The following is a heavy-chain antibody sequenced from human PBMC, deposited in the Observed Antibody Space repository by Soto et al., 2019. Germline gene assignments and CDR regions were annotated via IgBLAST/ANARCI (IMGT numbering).Heavy chain of an antibody. Sequence: GASVKVSCTASGYRFTNYAVHWVRQAPGQRLEWMGWINASNGNTRFSQNLQGRVTITRDTSARTVYMELSSLRSEDTAVYYCARGHLAVVPVASWFYYMDVWGKGTTVTVSS. CDR2: INASNGNT. D-gene: IGHD2-2*01. J-gene: IGHJ6*03. CDR3: ARGHLAVVPVASWFYYMDV. V-gene: IGHV1-3*01. CDR1: GYRFTNYA.